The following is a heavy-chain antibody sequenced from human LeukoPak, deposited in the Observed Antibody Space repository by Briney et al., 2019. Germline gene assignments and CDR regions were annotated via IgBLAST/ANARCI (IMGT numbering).Heavy chain of an antibody. V-gene: IGHV3-7*01. CDR1: GFTFSNYW. CDR2: INLDGSEK. Sequence: GRSLRLSCAASGFTFSNYWMAWVRQAPGKGLEWVANINLDGSEKDYVDSLKGRCTISRDDAKNSLYLQVNTLRAEDTAVYYCARDSEKSSSFAFDIWGQGTVVTVSS. D-gene: IGHD6-13*01. CDR3: ARDSEKSSSFAFDI. J-gene: IGHJ3*02.